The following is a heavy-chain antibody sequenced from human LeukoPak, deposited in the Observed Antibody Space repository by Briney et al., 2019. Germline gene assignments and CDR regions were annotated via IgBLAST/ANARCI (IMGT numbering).Heavy chain of an antibody. V-gene: IGHV3-49*04. CDR3: TRARLWFGELSSFDY. Sequence: GGSLRLSCTASGFTFGDYAMSWVRQAPGKGLEWVGFIRSKAYGGTTEHAASVKGRFTISRDDSKSIAYLQMNSLKTEDTAVYYCTRARLWFGELSSFDYWGQGTLVTVSS. CDR1: GFTFGDYA. J-gene: IGHJ4*02. D-gene: IGHD3-10*01. CDR2: IRSKAYGGTT.